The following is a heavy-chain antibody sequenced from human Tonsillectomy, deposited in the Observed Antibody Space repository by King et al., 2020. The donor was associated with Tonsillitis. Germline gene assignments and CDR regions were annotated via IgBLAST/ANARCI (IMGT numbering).Heavy chain of an antibody. CDR1: GFTFSRYS. V-gene: IGHV3-30*01. CDR2: ISYDGVNK. D-gene: IGHD5-12*01. CDR3: AGVNIPWLRWGNAFDI. Sequence: VQLVESGGGVVQPGRSLRLSCAASGFTFSRYSMDWVRQAPGKGLEWVAAISYDGVNKNYADSVKGRLTISRDNSNNTVFLQMNSLSDADTAVYFCAGVNIPWLRWGNAFDIWGQGTLVTVSS. J-gene: IGHJ3*02.